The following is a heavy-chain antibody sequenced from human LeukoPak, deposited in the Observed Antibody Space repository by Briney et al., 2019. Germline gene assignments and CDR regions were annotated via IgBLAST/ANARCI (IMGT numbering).Heavy chain of an antibody. D-gene: IGHD6-13*01. CDR1: GGSIRSYY. V-gene: IGHV4-59*08. J-gene: IGHJ5*02. CDR2: IYYSGST. CDR3: ARLLAAAGSNWFDP. Sequence: PSETLSLTCTVSGGSIRSYYWSWIRQPPGKGLEWIGYIYYSGSTNYNPSLKSRVTISVDTSKNQFSLKLSSVTAADTAVYYCARLLAAAGSNWFDPWGQGTLVTVSS.